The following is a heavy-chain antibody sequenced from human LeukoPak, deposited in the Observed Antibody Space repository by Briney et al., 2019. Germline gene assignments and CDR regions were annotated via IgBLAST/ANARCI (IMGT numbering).Heavy chain of an antibody. J-gene: IGHJ4*02. CDR2: IYPGDSDT. V-gene: IGHV5-51*01. CDR1: GYHFTSYW. Sequence: GGALQISCKSSGYHFTSYWIGWVRQLPGKGLEWMGNIYPGDSDTRYTPPFQGQVTISADKSISTAYLQWSSLKASDTAIYYCARIMADIYYFDDWGQGTLVTVSS. CDR3: ARIMADIYYFDD. D-gene: IGHD5-12*01.